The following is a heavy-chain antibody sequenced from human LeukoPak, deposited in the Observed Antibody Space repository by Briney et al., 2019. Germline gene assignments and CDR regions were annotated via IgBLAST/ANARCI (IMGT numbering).Heavy chain of an antibody. Sequence: GASVKVSSKASGYTFTGYYLHWVREAPGQRLEWMGWINPNSGGTNYAQKFQGRVTMTRDTSISTAYMELSRLRSDDTAVYYCARGESSMFDPWGQGTLVTVSS. CDR1: GYTFTGYY. V-gene: IGHV1-2*02. CDR3: ARGESSMFDP. J-gene: IGHJ5*02. D-gene: IGHD6-6*01. CDR2: INPNSGGT.